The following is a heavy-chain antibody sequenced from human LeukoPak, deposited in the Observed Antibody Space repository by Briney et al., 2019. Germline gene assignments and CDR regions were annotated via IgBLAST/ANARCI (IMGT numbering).Heavy chain of an antibody. V-gene: IGHV1-2*06. CDR1: GYTFTGYY. J-gene: IGHJ6*03. CDR2: INPNSGGT. Sequence: ASVKVSCKASGYTFTGYYMHWVRQAPGQGLEWMGRINPNSGGTNYAQKFQGRVTMTRDTSISTAYMERSRLRSDDTAVYYCARGYCSGGSCYYYYYYMDVWGKGTTVTVSS. D-gene: IGHD2-15*01. CDR3: ARGYCSGGSCYYYYYYMDV.